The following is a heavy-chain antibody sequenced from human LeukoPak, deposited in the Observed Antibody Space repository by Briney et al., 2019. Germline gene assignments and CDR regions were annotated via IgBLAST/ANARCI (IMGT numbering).Heavy chain of an antibody. D-gene: IGHD3-10*01. CDR2: INPNSGGT. J-gene: IGHJ6*03. Sequence: ASVKVSCKASGYTFTGYYVHWVRQAPGQGLEWMGWINPNSGGTNYAQKFQGRVTMTRDTSISTAYMELSSLRSEDTAVYYCARGGPLNYYGSGTSIYPYYYYMDVWGKGTTVTISS. CDR1: GYTFTGYY. CDR3: ARGGPLNYYGSGTSIYPYYYYMDV. V-gene: IGHV1-2*02.